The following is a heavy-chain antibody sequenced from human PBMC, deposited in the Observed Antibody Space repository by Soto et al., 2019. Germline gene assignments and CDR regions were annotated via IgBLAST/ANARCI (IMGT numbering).Heavy chain of an antibody. Sequence: QVQLQESGPGLVKPSETLSLTCTVSGGSISSYYWSWIRQPPGKGLEWIGYIYYSGSTNYTPSLKSRVTISVNTSKNQFPLKLTSVTAADTAVYYCVRVSSGWWDFDYRGQGTLVTVSS. D-gene: IGHD6-19*01. CDR2: IYYSGST. J-gene: IGHJ4*02. CDR1: GGSISSYY. V-gene: IGHV4-59*01. CDR3: VRVSSGWWDFDY.